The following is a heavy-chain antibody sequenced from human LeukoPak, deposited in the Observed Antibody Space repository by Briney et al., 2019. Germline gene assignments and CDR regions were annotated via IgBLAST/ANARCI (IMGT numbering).Heavy chain of an antibody. V-gene: IGHV3-11*01. CDR3: ARGLPSIAARWAWFDP. CDR1: GFTFSDYY. J-gene: IGHJ5*02. D-gene: IGHD6-6*01. Sequence: PGGSLRLSCAASGFTFSDYYMSWIRQAPGKGLEWVSYISSSGSTIYYADSVKGRFTISRDNAKNSLYLQMNSLRAEDTAVYYCARGLPSIAARWAWFDPWGQGTLVTVSS. CDR2: ISSSGSTI.